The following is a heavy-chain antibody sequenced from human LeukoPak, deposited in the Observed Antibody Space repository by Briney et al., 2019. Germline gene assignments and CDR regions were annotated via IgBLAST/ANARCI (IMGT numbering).Heavy chain of an antibody. CDR2: ISYSGST. Sequence: SETLSLTCAVSGGSITSSKYFWGWIRQPPGKELELIGIISYSGSTDYNPSLKSRVTISTDTSTNQLSLKLTSVTAADTAVYYCAGLGVMVLVYQFEYWGRGTPVTVSS. V-gene: IGHV4-39*07. J-gene: IGHJ4*02. CDR3: AGLGVMVLVYQFEY. D-gene: IGHD2-8*01. CDR1: GGSITSSKYF.